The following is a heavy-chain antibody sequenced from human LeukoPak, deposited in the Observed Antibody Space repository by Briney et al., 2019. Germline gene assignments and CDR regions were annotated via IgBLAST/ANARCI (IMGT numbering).Heavy chain of an antibody. J-gene: IGHJ3*02. CDR2: ISGSGGST. Sequence: GGSLRLSCAASGFTFSSNAMSWVRQAPGKGLEWVSVISGSGGSTYYADSVKGRFTISRDNSKNTLYLQMNSLRAEDTAVYYCASLYVLLWFGELWNDAFDIWGQGTMVTVSS. CDR3: ASLYVLLWFGELWNDAFDI. CDR1: GFTFSSNA. V-gene: IGHV3-23*01. D-gene: IGHD3-10*01.